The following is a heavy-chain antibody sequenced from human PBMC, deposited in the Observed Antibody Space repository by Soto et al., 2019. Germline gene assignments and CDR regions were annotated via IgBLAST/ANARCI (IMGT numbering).Heavy chain of an antibody. Sequence: QVQLVESGGGLVKPGGSLRLSCAASGFTFSDYYMSWIRQAPGKGLEWVSYISGSGTYTNYGDSVKGRFTISSNNAKNSLYLQMNSLRAEDTAVYYCVRGGSYWGVDCFDYWGQGTLVTGSS. J-gene: IGHJ4*02. V-gene: IGHV3-11*06. CDR3: VRGGSYWGVDCFDY. D-gene: IGHD3-10*01. CDR1: GFTFSDYY. CDR2: ISGSGTYT.